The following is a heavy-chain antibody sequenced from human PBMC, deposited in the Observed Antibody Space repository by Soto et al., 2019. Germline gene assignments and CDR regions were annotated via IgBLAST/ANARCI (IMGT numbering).Heavy chain of an antibody. Sequence: EVQLLESGGGLVQPGGSLRLSCAASGFTFSSYAMSWVRQAPGKGLEWVSAISGSGGSTYYADSAKGRFTISRDNSKSTLYLQMNSLRAEDTAVYYCAKDYYDSSGYYLVLYYYGMDVWGQGTTVTVSS. CDR2: ISGSGGST. D-gene: IGHD3-22*01. CDR3: AKDYYDSSGYYLVLYYYGMDV. V-gene: IGHV3-23*01. J-gene: IGHJ6*02. CDR1: GFTFSSYA.